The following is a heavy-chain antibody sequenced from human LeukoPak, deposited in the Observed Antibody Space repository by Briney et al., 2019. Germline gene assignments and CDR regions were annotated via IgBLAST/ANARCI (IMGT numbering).Heavy chain of an antibody. V-gene: IGHV4-59*08. CDR1: GGSISSYY. Sequence: PSETLSLTCTVSGGSISSYYWSWIRQPPGKGLEWIAYIYDSGSTNYNPSLKSRVTISVDTSKNQFSLKLRSVTAADTAVYYFASRSGSYLDYWGQGTLVTVSS. CDR3: ASRSGSYLDY. CDR2: IYDSGST. D-gene: IGHD1-26*01. J-gene: IGHJ4*02.